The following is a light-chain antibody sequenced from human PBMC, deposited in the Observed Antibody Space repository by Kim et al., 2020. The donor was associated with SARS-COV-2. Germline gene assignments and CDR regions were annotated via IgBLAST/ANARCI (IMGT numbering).Light chain of an antibody. CDR3: GTWDSSLDVVL. V-gene: IGLV1-51*01. CDR1: SANIEKNY. CDR2: DND. Sequence: QAVVTQPPSISAAPGQKVTISCSGSSANIEKNYVSWYQQFPGTAPKLLISDNDKRPSGIPDRFSASKSGTSATLGITGLQTGDEADYYCGTWDSSLDVVLFGGGTQLTVL. J-gene: IGLJ2*01.